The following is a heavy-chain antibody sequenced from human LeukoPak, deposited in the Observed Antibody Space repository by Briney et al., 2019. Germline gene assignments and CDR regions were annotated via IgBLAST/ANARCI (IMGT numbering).Heavy chain of an antibody. V-gene: IGHV3-11*01. CDR1: GFTFSDYN. CDR3: AKDRYDSSGYYYGYFQH. J-gene: IGHJ1*01. CDR2: ISRSGSTK. D-gene: IGHD3-22*01. Sequence: GGSLRLSCAASGFTFSDYNMRWIRQAPGKGLEWVSSISRSGSTKYYADSVKGRFTISRDNAKNSLFLQMNSLRAEDTAVYYCAKDRYDSSGYYYGYFQHWGQGTLVTVSS.